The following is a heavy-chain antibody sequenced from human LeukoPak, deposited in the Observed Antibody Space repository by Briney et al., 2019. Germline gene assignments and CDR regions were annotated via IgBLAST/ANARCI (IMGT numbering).Heavy chain of an antibody. Sequence: ASVKVSCKASGYTFTSYAMHWVRQAPGQRLEWMGWINAGNGNTKYSQEFQGRVTITRDTSASTAYMELSSLRSEDMAVYYCARDGRGSSGWYSFFDYWGQGTLVTVSS. V-gene: IGHV1-3*03. D-gene: IGHD6-19*01. CDR1: GYTFTSYA. CDR2: INAGNGNT. J-gene: IGHJ4*02. CDR3: ARDGRGSSGWYSFFDY.